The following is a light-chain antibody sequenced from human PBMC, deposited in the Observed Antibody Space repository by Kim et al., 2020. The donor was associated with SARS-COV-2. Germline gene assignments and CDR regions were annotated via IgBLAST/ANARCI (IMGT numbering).Light chain of an antibody. CDR1: NIGIKG. CDR3: QVWDTNNNRG. Sequence: SYELTQPPSVSVAPGKTAKITCGGKNIGIKGVHWYRQRPGQAPVLVIHSDNDRPSGIPERISGFNSEDTATLTISGVEAGDEADYYCQVWDTNNNRGFGGGTKLTVL. CDR2: SDN. V-gene: IGLV3-21*04. J-gene: IGLJ2*01.